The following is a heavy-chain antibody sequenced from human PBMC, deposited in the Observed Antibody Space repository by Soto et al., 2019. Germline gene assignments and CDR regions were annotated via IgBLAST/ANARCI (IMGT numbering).Heavy chain of an antibody. CDR3: AVRGRDSYGVQFDY. Sequence: SETLSLTCTVSGGSISSYYWSWIRQPPGQGLEWIGYIYYSGSTNYNPSLKSRVTISVDTSKNQFSLKLSSVTAADTAVYYCAVRGRDSYGVQFDYWGQGTLVTVSS. J-gene: IGHJ4*02. V-gene: IGHV4-59*01. D-gene: IGHD4-17*01. CDR2: IYYSGST. CDR1: GGSISSYY.